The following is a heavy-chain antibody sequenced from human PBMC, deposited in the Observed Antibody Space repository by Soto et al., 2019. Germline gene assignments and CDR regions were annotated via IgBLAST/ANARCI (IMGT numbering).Heavy chain of an antibody. CDR3: ARGRRDYYAMDV. V-gene: IGHV6-1*01. Sequence: PSQTLSLTCAISGDSVSSNSAAWNWIRQSPSRGLEWLGRTYYRSKWYNDDAESVKSRIAINAYTFKNQFSLQLNSVTPEDTAIYYCARGRRDYYAMDVWGQGTTVTVSS. CDR1: GDSVSSNSAA. CDR2: TYYRSKWYN. J-gene: IGHJ6*02.